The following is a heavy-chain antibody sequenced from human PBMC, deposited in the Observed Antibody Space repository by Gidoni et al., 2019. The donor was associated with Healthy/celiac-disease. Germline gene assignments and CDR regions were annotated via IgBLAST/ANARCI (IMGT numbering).Heavy chain of an antibody. CDR3: ARGRGKRGWNSNYSLDY. V-gene: IGHV3-7*01. CDR1: GFTFSSYW. Sequence: EVQLVESGGGLVQPGGSLRLSCAASGFTFSSYWMSWVRQAPGKGLEWVANIKQDGSEKYYVDSVKGRFTISRDNAKNSLYLQMNSLRAEDTAVYYCARGRGKRGWNSNYSLDYWGQGTLVTVSS. J-gene: IGHJ4*02. D-gene: IGHD4-4*01. CDR2: IKQDGSEK.